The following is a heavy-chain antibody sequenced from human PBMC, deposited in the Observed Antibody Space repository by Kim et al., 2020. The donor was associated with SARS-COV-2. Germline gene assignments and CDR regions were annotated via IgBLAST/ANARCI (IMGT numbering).Heavy chain of an antibody. CDR2: INHSGST. J-gene: IGHJ4*02. Sequence: SETLSLTCAVYGGSFSGYYWSWIRQPPGKGLEWIGEINHSGSTNYNPSLKSRVTISVDTSKNQFSLKLSSVTAADTAVYYCARAPLRYYYDSSGYKHYFDYWGQGTLVTVSS. CDR1: GGSFSGYY. CDR3: ARAPLRYYYDSSGYKHYFDY. V-gene: IGHV4-34*01. D-gene: IGHD3-22*01.